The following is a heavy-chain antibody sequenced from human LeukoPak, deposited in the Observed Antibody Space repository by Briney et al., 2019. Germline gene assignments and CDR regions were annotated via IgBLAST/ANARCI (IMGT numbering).Heavy chain of an antibody. V-gene: IGHV4-4*07. Sequence: SETLSLTCTVSGGSISSYYWSWIRQPAGKGLEWIGRIYTSGNTNYNPSLKSRVTMSVDTSRNQLSLRLSSVTAADTAVYYCARDRSQYYYDNTGYPFDYWGQGTLVTVSS. CDR3: ARDRSQYYYDNTGYPFDY. CDR2: IYTSGNT. J-gene: IGHJ4*02. CDR1: GGSISSYY. D-gene: IGHD3-22*01.